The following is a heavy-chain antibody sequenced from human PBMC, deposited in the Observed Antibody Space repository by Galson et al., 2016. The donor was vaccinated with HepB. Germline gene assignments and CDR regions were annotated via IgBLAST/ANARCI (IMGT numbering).Heavy chain of an antibody. CDR3: ARDGPNYNYDF. V-gene: IGHV3-48*04. CDR2: IESYSKII. J-gene: IGHJ4*02. Sequence: SLRLSCAASGFTFKKYGFHWVRLTPGKGLEWLSYIESYSKIIRYTDSVRGRFTVSRDNAKNSVYLQLSGLRVEDTAIYYCARDGPNYNYDFWGQGTLVTVFS. CDR1: GFTFKKYG. D-gene: IGHD5-24*01.